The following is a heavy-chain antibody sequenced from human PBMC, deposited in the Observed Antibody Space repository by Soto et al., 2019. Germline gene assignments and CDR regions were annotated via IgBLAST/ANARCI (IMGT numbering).Heavy chain of an antibody. Sequence: GGSLRLSCAASGFNFDDYYMSWIRQAPGKGLEWVADINSDGTTTHYADSVKGRFTISRDNAKKSVYLQMISLRVDDTAVYYCSRDAWGGPSGQGTMVTVS. CDR2: INSDGTTT. V-gene: IGHV3-11*01. J-gene: IGHJ5*02. D-gene: IGHD3-10*01. CDR1: GFNFDDYY. CDR3: SRDAWGGP.